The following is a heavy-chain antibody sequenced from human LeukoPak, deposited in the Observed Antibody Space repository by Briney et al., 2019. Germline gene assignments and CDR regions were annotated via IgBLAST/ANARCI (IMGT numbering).Heavy chain of an antibody. CDR1: GGSFSGYY. J-gene: IGHJ5*02. D-gene: IGHD6-19*01. CDR2: INHSGST. Sequence: PSETLSLTCAVYGGSFSGYYWSWIRQPPGKGLEWIGEINHSGSTNYNPSLKSRVTISVDTSKNQFSLKLSSVTAADTAVYYCAREYSSGWYWFDPWGQGTLVTVSS. V-gene: IGHV4-34*01. CDR3: AREYSSGWYWFDP.